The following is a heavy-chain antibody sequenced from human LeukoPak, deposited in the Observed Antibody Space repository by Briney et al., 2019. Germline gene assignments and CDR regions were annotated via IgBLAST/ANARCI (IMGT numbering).Heavy chain of an antibody. J-gene: IGHJ3*02. CDR1: GFTFSSFA. D-gene: IGHD1-26*01. CDR3: ARDFSGRGDAFDI. V-gene: IGHV3-53*01. CDR2: IYSDGNT. Sequence: PGGSLRLSCAASGFTFSSFAMSWVRQAPGKGLEWVSVIYSDGNTYYADSVKGRFTISRDNSKNTLYLQMNSLRAEDTAVYYCARDFSGRGDAFDIWGQGTMVTVSS.